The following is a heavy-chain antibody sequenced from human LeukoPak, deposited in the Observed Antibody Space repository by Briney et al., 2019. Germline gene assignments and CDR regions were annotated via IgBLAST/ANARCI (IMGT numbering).Heavy chain of an antibody. CDR1: GGSISSNSYS. D-gene: IGHD3-10*01. J-gene: IGHJ5*02. V-gene: IGHV4-39*01. Sequence: SETLSLTCTVSGGSISSNSYSWGWLRQPPGKGLEWIGSIYYSGSTYYNPSLKSRVTIFGDTSKNQFSLKLSSVTAADTAVYYCARGAWYGSGSYGFDPWGQGTLVIVSS. CDR3: ARGAWYGSGSYGFDP. CDR2: IYYSGST.